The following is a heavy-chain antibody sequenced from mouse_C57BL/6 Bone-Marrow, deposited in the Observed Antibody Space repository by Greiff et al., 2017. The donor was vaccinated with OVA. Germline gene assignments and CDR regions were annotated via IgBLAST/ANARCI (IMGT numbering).Heavy chain of an antibody. Sequence: EVQVVESGGGLVKPGGSLKLSCAASGFTFSSYAMSWVRQTPEKRLEWVATISDGGSYTYYPDNVQGRFTISRDNAKNNLYLQKSHLKSEDTAMYYCARDPLTTGVADPWYCDVWGTGTTVTVSS. CDR1: GFTFSSYA. D-gene: IGHD1-1*01. J-gene: IGHJ1*03. CDR3: ARDPLTTGVADPWYCDV. V-gene: IGHV5-4*01. CDR2: ISDGGSYT.